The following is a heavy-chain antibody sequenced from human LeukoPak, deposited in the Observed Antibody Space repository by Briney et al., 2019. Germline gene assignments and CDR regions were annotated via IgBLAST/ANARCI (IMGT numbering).Heavy chain of an antibody. Sequence: GGSLRLSCAASGFTFGNAWMNWVRQAPGKGLEWVGRIKSKTDGGTTDYAAPVKGRFTISRDDSKNTLYLQTNSLKTEDTAVYYCTTSYSGSPGVTWGQGTMVTVSS. CDR2: IKSKTDGGTT. CDR3: TTSYSGSPGVT. CDR1: GFTFGNAW. D-gene: IGHD1-26*01. J-gene: IGHJ3*01. V-gene: IGHV3-15*07.